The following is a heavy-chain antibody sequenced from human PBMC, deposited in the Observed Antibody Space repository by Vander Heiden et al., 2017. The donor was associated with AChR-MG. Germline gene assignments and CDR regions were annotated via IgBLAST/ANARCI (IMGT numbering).Heavy chain of an antibody. D-gene: IGHD5-18*01. J-gene: IGHJ3*02. CDR3: ASFVDTAMVTEYAFDI. CDR1: GYTFTSSY. CDR2: IKPSGGST. V-gene: IGHV1-46*03. Sequence: QVQLVQSGAEVTKPGASVKVSCKASGYTFTSSYMHWVRQAPGQGLEWMGIIKPSGGSTSYAQKFQGRVTMTRDTSTSTGYMELSSLRSQDTAVYYCASFVDTAMVTEYAFDIWGQGTMVTVSS.